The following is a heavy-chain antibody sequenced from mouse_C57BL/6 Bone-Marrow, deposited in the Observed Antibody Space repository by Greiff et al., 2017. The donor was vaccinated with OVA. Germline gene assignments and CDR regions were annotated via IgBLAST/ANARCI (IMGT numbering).Heavy chain of an antibody. CDR3: AIGRNYYGQFAY. J-gene: IGHJ3*01. Sequence: QVQLQQPGAELVKPGASVSVSCKASGYTFTSYWMHWVKQRPGQGLEWIGRIHPSDSDTNYNQKFKGKATLTVDKSSSTAYMQLSSLTSEDSAVYYCAIGRNYYGQFAYWGQGTLVTVSA. V-gene: IGHV1-74*01. CDR2: IHPSDSDT. D-gene: IGHD1-1*01. CDR1: GYTFTSYW.